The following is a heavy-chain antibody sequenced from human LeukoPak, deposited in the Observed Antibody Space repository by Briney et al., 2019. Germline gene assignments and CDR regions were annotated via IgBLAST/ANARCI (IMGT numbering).Heavy chain of an antibody. CDR1: GFTFRSYS. D-gene: IGHD5-24*01. CDR2: ISRSTTNI. Sequence: GGSLRLSCAASGFTFRSYSMNWVRQAPGKGLEWVSYISRSTTNIYYADSVKGRFTISRDNAKSSLYLQMNSLRVDDTAVYYCVREGRDGYSYDYWGQGTLVTVS. CDR3: VREGRDGYSYDY. J-gene: IGHJ4*02. V-gene: IGHV3-48*04.